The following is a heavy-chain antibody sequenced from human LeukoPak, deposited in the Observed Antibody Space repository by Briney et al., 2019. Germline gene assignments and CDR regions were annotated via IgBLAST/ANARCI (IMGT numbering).Heavy chain of an antibody. V-gene: IGHV1-69*05. CDR2: IIPTFGTA. CDR3: ARDGIAARTSGMDV. J-gene: IGHJ6*02. CDR1: GGTFSSYA. Sequence: SVKVSCKASGGTFSSYAISWVRQAPGQGLEWMGGIIPTFGTANYAQKVQGRVTMTTDTSTSTAYMELRSLRSDDTAVYYCARDGIAARTSGMDVWGQGTTVTVSS. D-gene: IGHD6-6*01.